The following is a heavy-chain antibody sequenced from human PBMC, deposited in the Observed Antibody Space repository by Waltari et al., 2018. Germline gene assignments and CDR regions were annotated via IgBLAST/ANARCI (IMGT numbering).Heavy chain of an antibody. CDR3: AGLEVAVAGVAPGIDY. J-gene: IGHJ4*02. D-gene: IGHD6-19*01. Sequence: QLQLQESGPGLVKPSETLSLTCTVSGGSISSSSYYWGWIRQPPGKGLEWIGSIYYSGGTSYNPSLKSRVTISVDTSKNQFSLKLSSVTAADTAVYYCAGLEVAVAGVAPGIDYWGQGTLVTVSS. CDR1: GGSISSSSYY. V-gene: IGHV4-39*07. CDR2: IYYSGGT.